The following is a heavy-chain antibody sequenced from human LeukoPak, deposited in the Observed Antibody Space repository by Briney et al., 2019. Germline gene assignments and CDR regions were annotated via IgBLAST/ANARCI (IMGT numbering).Heavy chain of an antibody. CDR3: ARGLWIQLWLVRDAFDI. Sequence: GASVKVSCKASGYTFTSYDINWVRQATGQGLEWMGWMNPNSGNTGYAQKFQGRVTITRNTSISTAYMELSSLRSEDTAVYYCARGLWIQLWLVRDAFDIWGQRTMVTVSS. CDR2: MNPNSGNT. CDR1: GYTFTSYD. V-gene: IGHV1-8*03. D-gene: IGHD5-18*01. J-gene: IGHJ3*02.